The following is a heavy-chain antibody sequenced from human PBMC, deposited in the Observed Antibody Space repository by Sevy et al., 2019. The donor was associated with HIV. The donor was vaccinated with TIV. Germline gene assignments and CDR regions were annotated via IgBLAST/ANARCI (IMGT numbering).Heavy chain of an antibody. CDR3: ARDLPPSATTVAHFDY. CDR2: ITNSGRSM. CDR1: GFLFSRYE. V-gene: IGHV3-48*03. D-gene: IGHD4-17*01. J-gene: IGHJ4*02. Sequence: GGSLRLSCAASGFLFSRYEMNWVRQAPGNGLEWVSYITNSGRSMSYSDSVRGRFTISRDNAKNSLFLQMNSLRAEDTAIYYCARDLPPSATTVAHFDYWGQGTLVTVSS.